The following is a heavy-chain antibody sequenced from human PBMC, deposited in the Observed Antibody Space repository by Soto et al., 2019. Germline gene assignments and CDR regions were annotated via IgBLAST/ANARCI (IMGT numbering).Heavy chain of an antibody. CDR1: GGSINSDTYY. D-gene: IGHD5-18*01. CDR3: ARGIQLWPITYYFDY. CDR2: VYYTGST. Sequence: SETLSLTCTVSGGSINSDTYYWGWIRQPPGKGLEYIGIVYYTGSTYYSPSLKSRVTISVDTSKNQFSLKLSSVTAADTAVYYCARGIQLWPITYYFDYWGQGTLVTVSS. J-gene: IGHJ4*02. V-gene: IGHV4-39*07.